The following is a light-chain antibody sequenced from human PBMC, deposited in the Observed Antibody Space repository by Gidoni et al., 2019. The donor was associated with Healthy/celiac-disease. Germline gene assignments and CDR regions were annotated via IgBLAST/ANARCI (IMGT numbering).Light chain of an antibody. CDR1: QSVLYSSNNKNY. V-gene: IGKV4-1*01. Sequence: DIVMTQSPDSLAGSLGEWATINCKSSQSVLYSSNNKNYVAWYQQKPGPPPKLLIYWASTRESGGPDRFSGSGSGTDSPLTISLLPAEDVAVYYCQQYYSTLYTFGQGTQLEIK. J-gene: IGKJ2*01. CDR3: QQYYSTLYT. CDR2: WAS.